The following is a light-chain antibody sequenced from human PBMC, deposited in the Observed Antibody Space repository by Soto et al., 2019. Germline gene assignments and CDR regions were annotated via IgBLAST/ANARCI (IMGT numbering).Light chain of an antibody. CDR3: MQGTHWPPYT. CDR2: KVS. CDR1: QSLAYSDGNTY. Sequence: DVVMTQSPLSLPVTLGQPASISCRSSQSLAYSDGNTYLNWFQQRPGQSPRRLIYKVSNRDSGVPDRLRSSGSVTDFTLKISRVEAEDVGVYYCMQGTHWPPYTLGQGTKLEIK. J-gene: IGKJ2*01. V-gene: IGKV2-30*01.